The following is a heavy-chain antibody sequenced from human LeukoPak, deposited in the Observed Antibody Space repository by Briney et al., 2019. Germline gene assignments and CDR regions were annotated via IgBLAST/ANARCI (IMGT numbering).Heavy chain of an antibody. D-gene: IGHD2-2*02. CDR2: ISAYNGNT. V-gene: IGHV1-18*01. Sequence: GASVKVSCKASGGTFSSYAISWVRQAPGQGLEWMGWISAYNGNTNYAQKLQGRVTMTTDTSTSTAYMELRSLRSDDTAVYYCARVGDCSSTSCYIYYYYYYMDVWGKGTTVTVSS. CDR1: GGTFSSYA. CDR3: ARVGDCSSTSCYIYYYYYYMDV. J-gene: IGHJ6*03.